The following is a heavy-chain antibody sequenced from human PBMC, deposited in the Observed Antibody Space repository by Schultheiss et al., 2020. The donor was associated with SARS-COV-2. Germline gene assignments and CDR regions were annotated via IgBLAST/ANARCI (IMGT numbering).Heavy chain of an antibody. CDR1: GGSISSYY. CDR2: IYYSGST. V-gene: IGHV4-59*08. CDR3: ARRGISYGDYVDYYYYYMDV. J-gene: IGHJ6*03. Sequence: SQTLSLTCTVSGGSISSYYWSWIRQPAGKGLEWIGYIYYSGSTNYNPSLKSRVTISVDTSKNQFSLKLSSVTAADTAVYYCARRGISYGDYVDYYYYYMDVWGKGTTVTVSS. D-gene: IGHD4-17*01.